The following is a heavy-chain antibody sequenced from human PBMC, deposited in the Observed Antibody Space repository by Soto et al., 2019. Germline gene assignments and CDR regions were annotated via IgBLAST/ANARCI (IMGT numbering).Heavy chain of an antibody. CDR2: ISYDGSNK. CDR3: AKVGPDILTGQYVGGAAYYYYGMDV. V-gene: IGHV3-30*18. D-gene: IGHD3-9*01. Sequence: GGSLRLSCAASGFTFSSYGIHWVRQAPGKGLEWVAVISYDGSNKYYADSVKGRFTISRDNSKNTLYLQMNSLRAEDTAVYYCAKVGPDILTGQYVGGAAYYYYGMDVWGQGTTVTVSS. J-gene: IGHJ6*02. CDR1: GFTFSSYG.